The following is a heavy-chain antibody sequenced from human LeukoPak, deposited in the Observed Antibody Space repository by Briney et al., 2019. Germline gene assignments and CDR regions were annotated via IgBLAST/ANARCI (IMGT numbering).Heavy chain of an antibody. CDR1: GGSISSYY. J-gene: IGHJ6*03. D-gene: IGHD2-15*01. Sequence: PSETLSLTCTVSGGSISSYYWSWIRQPPGKGLEWIGEINHSESTNYNPSLKSRVTISVDTSKNQFSLKLSSVTAADTAVYYCARGYCSGGSCYSYYYYNYMDVWGKGTTVTVSS. CDR2: INHSEST. V-gene: IGHV4-34*01. CDR3: ARGYCSGGSCYSYYYYNYMDV.